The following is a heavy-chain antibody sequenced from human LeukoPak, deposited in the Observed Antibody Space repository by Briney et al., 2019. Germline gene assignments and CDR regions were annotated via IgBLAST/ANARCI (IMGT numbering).Heavy chain of an antibody. CDR2: IYYSGST. Sequence: PSETLSLTCTVSGGSISSYYSSWIRQPPGKGLGGIGYIYYSGSTNYNPSLKSRVTISVDTSKNQLSLKLSSVTAADTALYYCARGVQGCSGGSCRNLPAGVLYYYYGMDVWGQGTTVTVSS. J-gene: IGHJ6*02. CDR1: GGSISSYY. CDR3: ARGVQGCSGGSCRNLPAGVLYYYYGMDV. V-gene: IGHV4-59*01. D-gene: IGHD2-15*01.